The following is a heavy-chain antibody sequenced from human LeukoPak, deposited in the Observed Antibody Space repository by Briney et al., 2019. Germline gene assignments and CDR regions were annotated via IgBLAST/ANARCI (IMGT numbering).Heavy chain of an antibody. V-gene: IGHV3-53*01. CDR2: IYSGGST. Sequence: GGSLRLSCAASGFTVSSNYMSWVRQAPGKGLEWVSVIYSGGSTYYADSVKGRFTISRDNAKNSLSLQMNILRADDAAVYYCARASSKQLAGYLPDGFDIWGQGTMVTVSS. D-gene: IGHD3-9*01. CDR3: ARASSKQLAGYLPDGFDI. CDR1: GFTVSSNY. J-gene: IGHJ3*02.